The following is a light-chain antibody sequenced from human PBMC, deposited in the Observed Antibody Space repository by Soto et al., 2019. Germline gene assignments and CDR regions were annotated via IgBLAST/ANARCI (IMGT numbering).Light chain of an antibody. Sequence: EIVMTQSPATLSVSPGERATLSCRASQSVSSNLAWYQQKPGQAPRLLIYGASTRATGIPARFSGSGSGTEFTLTISSLQSEDFALYHCQQYHNWPPFTFGGGTKVEIK. J-gene: IGKJ4*01. CDR3: QQYHNWPPFT. V-gene: IGKV3-15*01. CDR2: GAS. CDR1: QSVSSN.